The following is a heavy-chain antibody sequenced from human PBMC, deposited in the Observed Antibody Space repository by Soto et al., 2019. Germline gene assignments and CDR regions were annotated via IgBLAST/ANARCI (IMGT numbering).Heavy chain of an antibody. Sequence: QVQLQESGPGLAKPSETLSLTCTVSGVSVSSAFYYWSWIRQAPGKELEWIGYIFYTGSANYNPSLKSRVPLSIDTSRNQFSLRLDSVTAAETAVYYCARDGEGAMSGDFNIWGQGTMVNVSS. J-gene: IGHJ3*02. CDR3: ARDGEGAMSGDFNI. CDR2: IFYTGSA. D-gene: IGHD7-27*01. CDR1: GVSVSSAFYY. V-gene: IGHV4-61*01.